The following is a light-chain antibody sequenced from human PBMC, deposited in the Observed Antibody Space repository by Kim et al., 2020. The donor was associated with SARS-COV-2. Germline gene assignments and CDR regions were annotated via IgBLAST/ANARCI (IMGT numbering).Light chain of an antibody. Sequence: PGERATRTCRASQSVSSSYLAWYQQKPGQAPRLLIYGASSRATGIPDRFSGSGSGTDFTLTISRLEPEDFAVYYCQQYGSSPQRTFGQGTKVDIK. V-gene: IGKV3-20*01. CDR3: QQYGSSPQRT. CDR1: QSVSSSY. J-gene: IGKJ1*01. CDR2: GAS.